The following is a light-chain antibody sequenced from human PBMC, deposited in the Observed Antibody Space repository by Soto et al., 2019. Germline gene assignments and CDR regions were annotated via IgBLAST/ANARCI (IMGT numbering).Light chain of an antibody. CDR2: ETN. CDR3: GTWDNSLSADV. Sequence: QSVLTQPPSVSAAPGQKVTISCSGSSSQIGNNYVSWYQHLPGTAPKLLIYETNKRPSGIPDRFSGSKSGTSATLGITGLQTGDEADYYCGTWDNSLSADVFGSGTKVTV. J-gene: IGLJ1*01. V-gene: IGLV1-51*02. CDR1: SSQIGNNY.